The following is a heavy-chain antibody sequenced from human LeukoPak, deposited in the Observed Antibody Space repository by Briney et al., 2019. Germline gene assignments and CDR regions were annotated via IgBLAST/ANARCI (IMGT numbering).Heavy chain of an antibody. Sequence: PGGSLRLSCVASGFTFSSYSMNWVRQAPGKGLEWVSYISSSSNTIYYADSVKGRFTISRDNAKNSLHLQMNSLRAEDTAVYYCAGAQQLVRNVLYWGQGTLATVSS. J-gene: IGHJ4*02. CDR3: AGAQQLVRNVLY. CDR2: ISSSSNTI. V-gene: IGHV3-48*01. D-gene: IGHD6-13*01. CDR1: GFTFSSYS.